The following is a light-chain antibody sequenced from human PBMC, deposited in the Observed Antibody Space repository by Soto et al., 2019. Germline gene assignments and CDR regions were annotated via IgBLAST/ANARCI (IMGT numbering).Light chain of an antibody. J-gene: IGKJ5*01. CDR3: QQSYITPPIT. CDR2: AAS. CDR1: QSISSY. Sequence: DIQMTQSPSSLSASVGVRVTITCRASQSISSYLNWYQQKPGKAPKLLIYAASTLQTGVPSRFSGSGSGTDFTLTISSLQPEDFATYYCQQSYITPPITFGQGTRLEIK. V-gene: IGKV1-39*01.